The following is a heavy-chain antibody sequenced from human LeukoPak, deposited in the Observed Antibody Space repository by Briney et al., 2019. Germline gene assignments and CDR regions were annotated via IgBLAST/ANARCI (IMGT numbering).Heavy chain of an antibody. V-gene: IGHV1-18*03. CDR1: GYTFTSYG. CDR2: MNAGNGNT. J-gene: IGHJ6*03. Sequence: ALVKVSCKASGYTFTSYGISWVRQAPGQRPEWMGWMNAGNGNTKYSQKFQGRITLIRDTSAATAYMELSSLRHDDLAVYYCARGRGTSGSNRDFYYYYYMDVWGKGTTVTVSS. D-gene: IGHD2-15*01. CDR3: ARGRGTSGSNRDFYYYYYMDV.